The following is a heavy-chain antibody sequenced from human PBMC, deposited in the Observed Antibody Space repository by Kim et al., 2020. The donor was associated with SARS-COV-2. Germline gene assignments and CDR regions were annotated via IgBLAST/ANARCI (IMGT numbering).Heavy chain of an antibody. V-gene: IGHV3-11*04. CDR3: ARRATVVPTDY. CDR2: I. J-gene: IGHJ4*02. D-gene: IGHD4-17*01. Sequence: IYYADSVKGRFTISRDNAKNSLYLQMNSLRAEDTAVYYCARRATVVPTDYWGQGTLVTVSS.